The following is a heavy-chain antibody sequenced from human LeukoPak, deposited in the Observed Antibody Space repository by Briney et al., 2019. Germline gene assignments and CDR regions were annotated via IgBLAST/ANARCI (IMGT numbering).Heavy chain of an antibody. CDR1: GYTFTGYY. Sequence: GASVKVSCKASGYTFTGYYMHWVRQAPGQGLEWMGWINPNSGGTNYAQKFQGRVTMTRDTSISTAYMELSRLRSDDTAVYYCARSRTRCMLRPTGGSCYSGDAFDIWGQGTMVTVSS. J-gene: IGHJ3*02. CDR3: ARSRTRCMLRPTGGSCYSGDAFDI. CDR2: INPNSGGT. V-gene: IGHV1-2*02. D-gene: IGHD2-15*01.